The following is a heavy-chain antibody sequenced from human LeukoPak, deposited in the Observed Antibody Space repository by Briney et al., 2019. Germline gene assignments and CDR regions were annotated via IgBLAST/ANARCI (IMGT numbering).Heavy chain of an antibody. V-gene: IGHV1-46*01. CDR1: GYTFTSYY. CDR3: ARITQTDYDFDY. J-gene: IGHJ4*02. D-gene: IGHD3-3*01. Sequence: GASVKVSCKASGYTFTSYYMHWVRQAPGQGLEWMGIINPSGGSTSYAQKLQGRVTMTTDTSTSTAYMELRSLRSDDTAVYYCARITQTDYDFDYWGQGTLVIVSS. CDR2: INPSGGST.